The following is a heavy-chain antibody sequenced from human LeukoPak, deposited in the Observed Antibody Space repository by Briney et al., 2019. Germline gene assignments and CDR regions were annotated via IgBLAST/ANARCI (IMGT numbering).Heavy chain of an antibody. V-gene: IGHV3-30*02. CDR1: GFTFSSYA. D-gene: IGHD2-2*02. J-gene: IGHJ1*01. CDR2: IRYGGSNK. CDR3: AKDFYCSSTSCYTPEYFQH. Sequence: GGSLRLSCAASGFTFSSYAMSWVRQAPGKGLEWVAFIRYGGSNKYYADSVKGRFTISRDNSKNTLYLQMNSLRAEDTAVYYCAKDFYCSSTSCYTPEYFQHWGQGTLVTVSS.